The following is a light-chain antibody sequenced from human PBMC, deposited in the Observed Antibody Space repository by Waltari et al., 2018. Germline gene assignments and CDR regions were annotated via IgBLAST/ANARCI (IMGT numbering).Light chain of an antibody. CDR2: FYADSTT. CDR1: SGINVGSHN. CDR3: AVWHSHTYL. J-gene: IGLJ2*01. V-gene: IGLV5-39*01. Sequence: VLTQPTSLSESAGASARLTCSLDSGINVGSHNIVWYQQKPGRPPRFLLNFYADSTTHQGSGVPSRFSGSKDVSANAGLLLISGLQSEDEADYFCAVWHSHTYLFGGGPRLTVL.